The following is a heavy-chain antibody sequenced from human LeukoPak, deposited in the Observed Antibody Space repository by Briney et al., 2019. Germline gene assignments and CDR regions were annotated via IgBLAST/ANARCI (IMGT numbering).Heavy chain of an antibody. CDR2: IIPIFGTA. D-gene: IGHD1-7*01. V-gene: IGHV1-69*05. J-gene: IGHJ6*03. CDR3: ARGGETRTNFYMDV. CDR1: GGTFSSYA. Sequence: ASVKVSCKASGGTFSSYAISWVRQAPGQGLEWMGGIIPIFGTANYAQKFQGRVTITTDESTSTAYMELSSLRSEDTAVYYCARGGETRTNFYMDVWGKGTTVTVSS.